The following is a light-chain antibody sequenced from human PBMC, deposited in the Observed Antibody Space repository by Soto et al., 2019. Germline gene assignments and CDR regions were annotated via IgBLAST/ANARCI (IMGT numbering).Light chain of an antibody. CDR2: DAS. Sequence: EIVLTQSPATLSLSPGERATLSCRASQSVSSYLAWYQQKPGQAPRLLIYDASNRATVIPARFSGSGSGTDFTLTISSLEPEDFAVYYCQQRGSWPPYTFGQGTKLEIK. J-gene: IGKJ2*01. V-gene: IGKV3-11*01. CDR1: QSVSSY. CDR3: QQRGSWPPYT.